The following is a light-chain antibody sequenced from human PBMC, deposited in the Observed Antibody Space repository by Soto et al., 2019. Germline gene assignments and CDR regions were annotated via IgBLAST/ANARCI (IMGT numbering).Light chain of an antibody. CDR2: EVH. Sequence: QSALTQPASVSGSPGQSISISCAGATSDVDDYNYVSWYQQHPGKAPKLLIYEVHNRPSGVSERFSGSTSGNSASLTISGLQAEDEADYYCSSYSRRNRFYCFGTGTKLTVL. CDR1: TSDVDDYNY. V-gene: IGLV2-14*01. CDR3: SSYSRRNRFYC. J-gene: IGLJ1*01.